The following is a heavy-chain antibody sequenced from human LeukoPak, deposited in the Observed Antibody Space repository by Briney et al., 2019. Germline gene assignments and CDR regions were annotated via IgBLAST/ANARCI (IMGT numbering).Heavy chain of an antibody. D-gene: IGHD6-19*01. Sequence: GESLKISCKGSGYSFTTHWIAWVRQPPGKGLEWMGIIYPGDSDTRYSPSFQGQVTISADKSISTAYLQWSSLKASDSAMYYCAKTAGGYSSGWYEDYWGRGTLVTVSS. CDR2: IYPGDSDT. CDR3: AKTAGGYSSGWYEDY. V-gene: IGHV5-51*01. J-gene: IGHJ4*02. CDR1: GYSFTTHW.